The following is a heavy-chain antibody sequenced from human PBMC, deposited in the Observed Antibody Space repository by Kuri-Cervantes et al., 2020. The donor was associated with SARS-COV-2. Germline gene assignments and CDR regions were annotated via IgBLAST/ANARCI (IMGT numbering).Heavy chain of an antibody. D-gene: IGHD3-3*01. CDR3: VKEGSYDFWSGYLPYYFDY. CDR1: GFTFSSYA. J-gene: IGHJ4*02. CDR2: ISSNGGST. V-gene: IGHV3-64D*06. Sequence: GGSLRLSCAASGFTFSSYAMSWVRQAPGKGLEYVSAISSNGGSTYYADSVKGRFTISRDNSKNTLYLQMSSLRAEDTAVYYCVKEGSYDFWSGYLPYYFDYWGQGTLVTVSS.